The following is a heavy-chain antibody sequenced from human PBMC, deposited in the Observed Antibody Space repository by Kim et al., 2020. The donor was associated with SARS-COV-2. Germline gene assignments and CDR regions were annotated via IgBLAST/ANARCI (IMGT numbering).Heavy chain of an antibody. D-gene: IGHD2-2*01. CDR1: GGSFSGYY. CDR2: INHSGST. CDR3: ARSKYQLPGNY. J-gene: IGHJ4*02. Sequence: SETLSLTCAVYGGSFSGYYWSWIRQPPGKGLEWIGEINHSGSTNYNPSLKSRVTISVDTSKNQFSLKLSSVTAADTAVYYCARSKYQLPGNYWGQGTLVTVSS. V-gene: IGHV4-34*01.